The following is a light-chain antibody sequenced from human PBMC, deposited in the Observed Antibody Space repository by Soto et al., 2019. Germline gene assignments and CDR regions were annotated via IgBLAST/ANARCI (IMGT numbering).Light chain of an antibody. Sequence: ERVVTQSPATLAVSPGERATLSCRASQSVSRKLAWYQQTRGQAPRLLIHSASSRATGIPDRFSASGSGTEFTLTISSLQSEDFAVYYCQQYNDWPLTFGGGTTV. V-gene: IGKV3D-15*01. CDR2: SAS. CDR1: QSVSRK. CDR3: QQYNDWPLT. J-gene: IGKJ4*01.